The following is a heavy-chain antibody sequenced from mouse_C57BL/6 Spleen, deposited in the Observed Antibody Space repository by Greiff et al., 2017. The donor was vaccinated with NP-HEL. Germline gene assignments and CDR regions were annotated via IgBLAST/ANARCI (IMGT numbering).Heavy chain of an antibody. CDR3: ARSGGYDYLFDD. V-gene: IGHV1-7*01. Sequence: QVQLQQSGAELAKPGASVKLSCKASGYTFTSYWMHWVKQRPGQGLEWIGYINPSSGYTKYNQKFKDKATLTADKSSRTAYMQLSSLTYEDSAVYYCARSGGYDYLFDDWGQGTTLTVSS. CDR1: GYTFTSYW. CDR2: INPSSGYT. D-gene: IGHD2-4*01. J-gene: IGHJ2*01.